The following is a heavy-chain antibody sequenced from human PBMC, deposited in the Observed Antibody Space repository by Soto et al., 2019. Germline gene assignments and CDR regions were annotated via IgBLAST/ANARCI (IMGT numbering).Heavy chain of an antibody. CDR1: GFTFSSYA. CDR3: EMYYDILTGYTL. CDR2: ISGSSGSA. J-gene: IGHJ4*02. Sequence: GGSLRLSCAASGFTFSSYAMSWVRQAPGKGLDWVSAISGSSGSAYYADSVKGRFTISRDNSKNTLFLQMNSLRAEDTAVYYCEMYYDILTGYTLWGQGTLVTVSS. V-gene: IGHV3-23*01. D-gene: IGHD3-9*01.